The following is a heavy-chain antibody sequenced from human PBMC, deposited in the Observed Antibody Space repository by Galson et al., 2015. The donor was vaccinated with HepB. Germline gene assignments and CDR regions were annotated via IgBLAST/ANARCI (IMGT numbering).Heavy chain of an antibody. CDR2: IYSGGST. Sequence: SLRLSCAASGFTVSSNYMSWVRQAPGKGLEWVSVIYSGGSTYYADSVKGRFTISRDNSKNTLYLQMNSLRAEDTAVYYCARVLRFLEWPYYYYYMDVWGKGTTVTVSS. CDR3: ARVLRFLEWPYYYYYMDV. CDR1: GFTVSSNY. V-gene: IGHV3-53*01. D-gene: IGHD3-3*01. J-gene: IGHJ6*03.